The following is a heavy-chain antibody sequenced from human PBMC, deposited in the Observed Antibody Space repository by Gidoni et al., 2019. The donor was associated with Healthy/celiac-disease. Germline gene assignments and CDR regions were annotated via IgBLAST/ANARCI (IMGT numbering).Heavy chain of an antibody. V-gene: IGHV4-59*01. J-gene: IGHJ3*02. CDR2: IYYSGST. Sequence: QVQLQESGPGLVKPSETLSLTCTVSGGSISSYYWSWIRQPPGKGLEWIGYIYYSGSTNYNPSLKSRVTISVDTSKNQFSLKLSSVTAADTAVYYCARGVPYYDFWSGTEPGETGHAFAFDIWGQGTMVTVSS. D-gene: IGHD3-3*01. CDR3: ARGVPYYDFWSGTEPGETGHAFAFDI. CDR1: GGSISSYY.